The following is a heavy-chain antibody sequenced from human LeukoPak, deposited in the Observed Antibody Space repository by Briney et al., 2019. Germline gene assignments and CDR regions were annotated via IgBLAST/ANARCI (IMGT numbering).Heavy chain of an antibody. D-gene: IGHD3-22*01. J-gene: IGHJ4*02. CDR2: IWYDGSNK. CDR1: GFTFSSYG. CDR3: AKHYYDSSGYYYFDY. V-gene: IGHV3-33*06. Sequence: PGGSLRLSCAASGFTFSSYGMHWVRQAPGKGLEWVAVIWYDGSNKYYADSVKGRFTTSRDNSKNTLYLQMNSLRAEDTAVYYCAKHYYDSSGYYYFDYWGQGTLVTVSS.